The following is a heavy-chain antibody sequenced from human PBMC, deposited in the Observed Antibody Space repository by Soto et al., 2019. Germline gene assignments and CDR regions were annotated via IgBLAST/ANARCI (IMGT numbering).Heavy chain of an antibody. Sequence: QVQLVQSGAEVKKPESSVKVACKAPGGPFSTYAISWVRHAPGQGLEWMGGIIPMFGTANYAQRFQDRVTITADESTNTVYMELSSLRAEDTAVYFCASGIQLWLRRINNGYSGWGQGTLVTVSS. J-gene: IGHJ4*02. CDR2: IIPMFGTA. CDR3: ASGIQLWLRRINNGYSG. V-gene: IGHV1-69*12. CDR1: GGPFSTYA. D-gene: IGHD5-18*01.